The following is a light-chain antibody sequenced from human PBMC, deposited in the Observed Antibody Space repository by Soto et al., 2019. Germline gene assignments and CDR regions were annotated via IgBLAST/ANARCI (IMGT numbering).Light chain of an antibody. CDR2: EVT. J-gene: IGLJ1*01. CDR3: SSYTNINTRACV. Sequence: QSVLTQPASLSGSPGQSITISCTGTSGAIGSYNRVSWYQQHPGKAPKLIIYEVTDRPSGVSNRFSGSKSGNTASLTISGLKAEDEAEYYCSSYTNINTRACVFGTGTKVTVL. V-gene: IGLV2-14*01. CDR1: SGAIGSYNR.